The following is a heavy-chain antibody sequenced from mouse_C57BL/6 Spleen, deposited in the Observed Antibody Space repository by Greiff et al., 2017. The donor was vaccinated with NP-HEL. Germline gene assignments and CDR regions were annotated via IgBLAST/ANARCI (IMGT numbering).Heavy chain of an antibody. Sequence: VQLQQPGAELVRPGTSVKLSCKASGYTFTSYWMHWVKQRPGQGLEWIGVIDPSDSYTNYNQKFKGKATLTVDTSSSTAYMQLSSLTSEDSAVYYCAREIYYDFDYWGQGTTLTVSS. D-gene: IGHD2-4*01. J-gene: IGHJ2*01. CDR2: IDPSDSYT. V-gene: IGHV1-59*01. CDR1: GYTFTSYW. CDR3: AREIYYDFDY.